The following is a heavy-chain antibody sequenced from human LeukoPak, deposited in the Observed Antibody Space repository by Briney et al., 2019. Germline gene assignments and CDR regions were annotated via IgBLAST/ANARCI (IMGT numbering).Heavy chain of an antibody. V-gene: IGHV4-31*03. CDR2: IFYSGST. Sequence: SETLSLTCTVSGVSIGSGGYYWSWIRQHPGKGLEWIGCIFYSGSTFYNPSLKSRVTISVDTSKNQFSLKLSSVTAADTAVYYCARALTTTGSDYWGQGTLVTVYS. J-gene: IGHJ4*02. CDR3: ARALTTTGSDY. CDR1: GVSIGSGGYY. D-gene: IGHD4-17*01.